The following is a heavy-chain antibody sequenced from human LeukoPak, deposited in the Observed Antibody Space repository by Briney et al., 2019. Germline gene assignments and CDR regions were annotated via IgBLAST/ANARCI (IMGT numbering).Heavy chain of an antibody. CDR3: TVRGYSYGYNGMDV. CDR1: GFTSSGSA. V-gene: IGHV3-73*01. D-gene: IGHD5-18*01. CDR2: IRSKANSYAT. Sequence: GGSLKLSCAASGFTSSGSAMHWVRQASGKGLERVGRIRSKANSYATAYAASVKGRFTISRDDSKNTAYLQMNSLKTEDTAVYYCTVRGYSYGYNGMDVWGQGTTVTVSS. J-gene: IGHJ6*02.